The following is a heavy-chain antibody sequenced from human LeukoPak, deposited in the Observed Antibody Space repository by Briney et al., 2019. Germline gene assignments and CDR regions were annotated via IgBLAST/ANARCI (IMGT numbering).Heavy chain of an antibody. Sequence: GGSLRLSCAASGFTFSSYAMSWVRQAPGKGLEWVSAISGSGGSTYYADSVKGRFTISRDNSKNTLYLQMNSLRAEDTAVYYCASYSSGWYEEYFQHWGQGTLVTVSS. D-gene: IGHD6-19*01. CDR2: ISGSGGST. V-gene: IGHV3-23*01. CDR3: ASYSSGWYEEYFQH. CDR1: GFTFSSYA. J-gene: IGHJ1*01.